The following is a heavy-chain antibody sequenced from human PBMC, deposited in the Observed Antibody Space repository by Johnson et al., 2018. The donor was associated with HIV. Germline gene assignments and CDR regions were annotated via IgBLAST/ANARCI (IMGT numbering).Heavy chain of an antibody. Sequence: EVQLVESRGGLVQPGGSLRLSCAASGFTLSRYDMHWVRQGTGKGLEWVSAIGTAGDTYYPGSVKGRFTISRENAKNSLYLQMNSLRAGDTAVYYCARDGGFVGAFDIWGQGTMVTVSS. D-gene: IGHD3-16*01. J-gene: IGHJ3*02. CDR2: IGTAGDT. CDR1: GFTLSRYD. CDR3: ARDGGFVGAFDI. V-gene: IGHV3-13*01.